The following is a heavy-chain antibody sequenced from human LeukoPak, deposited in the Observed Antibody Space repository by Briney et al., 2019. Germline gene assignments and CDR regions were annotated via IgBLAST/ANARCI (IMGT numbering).Heavy chain of an antibody. J-gene: IGHJ2*01. CDR1: GGAISSSSYY. CDR3: ARVPAGSGWYGQYFDL. Sequence: SETLSLTCTVSGGAISSSSYYWGWIRQPPGKGLEWIGSIYYSGSTYNNPSLKSRVSMSVDTSKNQFSLKLTSVTAADTAVYYCARVPAGSGWYGQYFDLWGRGTLVTVSS. V-gene: IGHV4-39*07. D-gene: IGHD6-19*01. CDR2: IYYSGST.